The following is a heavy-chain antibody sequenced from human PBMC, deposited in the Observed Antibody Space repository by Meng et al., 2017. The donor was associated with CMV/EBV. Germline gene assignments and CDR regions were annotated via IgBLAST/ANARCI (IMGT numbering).Heavy chain of an antibody. V-gene: IGHV1-2*02. CDR1: GYTFTGYY. CDR2: INPNSGGT. D-gene: IGHD3-10*01. Sequence: ASVKVSCKASGYTFTGYYMYWVRQAPGQGLEWMGWINPNSGGTNYAQKFQDRVTMTRDTSISTAYMELSRLRSDDTAVYYCARDRNTMVRGVIMLYYYYGMDVWGQGTTVTVSS. CDR3: ARDRNTMVRGVIMLYYYYGMDV. J-gene: IGHJ6*02.